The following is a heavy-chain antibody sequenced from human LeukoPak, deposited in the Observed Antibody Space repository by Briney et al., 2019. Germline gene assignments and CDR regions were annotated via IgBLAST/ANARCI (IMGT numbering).Heavy chain of an antibody. J-gene: IGHJ4*02. CDR2: IYSGGNT. Sequence: GGSLRLSCAASGFTVSSHYMSWVRQAPGKGLEWVSVIYSGGNTYYADSVKGRFTISRDNSMNTLYLQMNSLRAEDTAVYYCATGLPMVQGVIFGYWGQGTLVTVFS. CDR3: ATGLPMVQGVIFGY. V-gene: IGHV3-53*01. D-gene: IGHD3-10*01. CDR1: GFTVSSHY.